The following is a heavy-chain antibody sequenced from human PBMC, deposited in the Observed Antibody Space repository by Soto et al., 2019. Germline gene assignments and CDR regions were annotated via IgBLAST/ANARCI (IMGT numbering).Heavy chain of an antibody. D-gene: IGHD2-15*01. V-gene: IGHV1-24*01. CDR1: GYTITELS. Sequence: GASVKVSCKVSGYTITELSMHWVRQAPGKGLEWMGGFDPEDGETIYAQKFQGRVTMTEDTSTDTAYMELSSLRSEDTAVYYCATVGYCSGGSCYSAVWFDPWGQGTLVTVSS. J-gene: IGHJ5*02. CDR2: FDPEDGET. CDR3: ATVGYCSGGSCYSAVWFDP.